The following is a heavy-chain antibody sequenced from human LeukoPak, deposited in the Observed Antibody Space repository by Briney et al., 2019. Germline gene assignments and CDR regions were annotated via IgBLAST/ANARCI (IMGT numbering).Heavy chain of an antibody. CDR3: ARFSVAAAYDY. CDR2: INHSGST. V-gene: IGHV4-34*01. J-gene: IGHJ4*02. Sequence: SETLSLTCAVYGGSFSGYYWSWIRQPPGKGLEWIGEINHSGSTNYNPSLKSRVTISVDTSKNQFSLKLSSVTAADTAVYYCARFSVAAAYDYWGQGTLVTVSS. CDR1: GGSFSGYY. D-gene: IGHD6-13*01.